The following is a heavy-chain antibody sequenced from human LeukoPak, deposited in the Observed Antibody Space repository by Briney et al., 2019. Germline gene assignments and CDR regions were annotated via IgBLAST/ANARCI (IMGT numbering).Heavy chain of an antibody. CDR2: INADGSQQ. Sequence: PGGSLRLSCAASGFMFSDHWMSWVRQAPGKGPEWVANINADGSQQYSVDSLKGRFTVSRDNAKKSLYLQMNSLRAEDAAVYYCATLSSGWPSNLDYWGQGTLVTVSS. D-gene: IGHD6-19*01. V-gene: IGHV3-7*01. CDR3: ATLSSGWPSNLDY. CDR1: GFMFSDHW. J-gene: IGHJ4*02.